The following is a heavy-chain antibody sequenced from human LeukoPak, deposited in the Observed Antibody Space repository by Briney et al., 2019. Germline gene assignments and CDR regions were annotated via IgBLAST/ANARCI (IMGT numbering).Heavy chain of an antibody. CDR2: INWNSGSV. V-gene: IGHV3-9*01. CDR3: AKDTDIVALRVFDY. D-gene: IGHD5-12*01. Sequence: GRSPRLSCAASGFTFDDYAMHWVRQAPGKGLEWVSGINWNSGSVGYADSVKGRFTISRDNAKNSLYLQMNSLRAEDTALYYCAKDTDIVALRVFDYWGQGTLVTVSS. CDR1: GFTFDDYA. J-gene: IGHJ4*02.